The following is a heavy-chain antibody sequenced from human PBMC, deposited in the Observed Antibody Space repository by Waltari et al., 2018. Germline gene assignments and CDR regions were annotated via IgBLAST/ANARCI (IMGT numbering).Heavy chain of an antibody. Sequence: QLQLQESGPGLVKPSETLSLTCPVSGGSISSSSYYWGWIRQPPGKGLEWIGSIYYSGSTYYNPSLKSRVTISVDTSKNQFSLKLSSVTAADTAVYYCAGGGSSSYYYYGMDVWGQGTTVTVSS. CDR1: GGSISSSSYY. D-gene: IGHD6-13*01. CDR2: IYYSGST. CDR3: AGGGSSSYYYYGMDV. V-gene: IGHV4-39*01. J-gene: IGHJ6*02.